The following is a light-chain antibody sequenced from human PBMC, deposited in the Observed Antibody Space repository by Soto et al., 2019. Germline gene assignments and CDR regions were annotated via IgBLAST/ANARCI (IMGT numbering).Light chain of an antibody. CDR3: QQSYSTPYT. CDR2: GAS. Sequence: EIVLTQSPGTLSLSPGDRATLSCRASQSVNSNFLAWYQQKPGQAPRLLIYGASSRATGIPDTFSGSGSGTDFTLTISRLEPGDFAVYYCQQSYSTPYTFGQGTKLEIK. V-gene: IGKV3-20*01. J-gene: IGKJ2*01. CDR1: QSVNSNF.